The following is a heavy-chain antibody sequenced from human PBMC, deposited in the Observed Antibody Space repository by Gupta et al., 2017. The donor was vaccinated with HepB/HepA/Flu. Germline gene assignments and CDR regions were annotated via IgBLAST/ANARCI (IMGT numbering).Heavy chain of an antibody. D-gene: IGHD4-23*01. Sequence: QVQLQESGPGLVKPSETLSLTCTVSGASITGYYWSWIRQSGGKGLECIGRIYPSGNFNYRPSLKSRVTMSVDTSKNQSSLNLTSVTAADTAVYYCGRSGVRGYSNYLDYWGQGTLVTVSS. V-gene: IGHV4-4*07. CDR2: IYPSGNF. CDR3: GRSGVRGYSNYLDY. CDR1: GASITGYY. J-gene: IGHJ4*02.